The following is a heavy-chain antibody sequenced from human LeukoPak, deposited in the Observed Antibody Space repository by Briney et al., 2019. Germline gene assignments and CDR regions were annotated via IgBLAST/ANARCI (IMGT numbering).Heavy chain of an antibody. Sequence: GGSLRLSCAASGFTFSSYAMSWVRQAPGKGLEWVSAISGSGGSTYYADSVKGRFTISRDNSKNTLYLQMNSLRAEDTAVYYCAKGAGSTSWTYYYMDVWGKGTTVTVSS. CDR3: AKGAGSTSWTYYYMDV. V-gene: IGHV3-23*01. CDR2: ISGSGGST. CDR1: GFTFSSYA. D-gene: IGHD2-2*01. J-gene: IGHJ6*03.